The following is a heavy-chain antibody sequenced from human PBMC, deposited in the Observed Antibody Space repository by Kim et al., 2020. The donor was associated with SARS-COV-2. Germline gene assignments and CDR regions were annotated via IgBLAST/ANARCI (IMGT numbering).Heavy chain of an antibody. CDR3: ANDVNYDSSGYSYN. Sequence: ADAVKGRVTISRDNSKNTLYLQMSSLRAEATAVYYCANDVNYDSSGYSYNWGQGTLGTVSS. D-gene: IGHD3-22*01. V-gene: IGHV3-23*01. J-gene: IGHJ4*02.